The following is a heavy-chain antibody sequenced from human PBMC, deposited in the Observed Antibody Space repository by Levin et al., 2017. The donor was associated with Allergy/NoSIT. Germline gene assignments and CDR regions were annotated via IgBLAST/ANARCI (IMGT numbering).Heavy chain of an antibody. J-gene: IGHJ5*02. D-gene: IGHD3-22*01. CDR1: GFTFSSYA. CDR2: ISYDGSNK. CDR3: ARDVVAQYYYDSSGPNWFDP. V-gene: IGHV3-30-3*01. Sequence: LSLTCAASGFTFSSYAMHWVRQAPGKGLEWVAVISYDGSNKYYADSVKGRFTISRDNSKNTLYLQMNSLRAEDTAVYYCARDVVAQYYYDSSGPNWFDPWGQGTLVTVSS.